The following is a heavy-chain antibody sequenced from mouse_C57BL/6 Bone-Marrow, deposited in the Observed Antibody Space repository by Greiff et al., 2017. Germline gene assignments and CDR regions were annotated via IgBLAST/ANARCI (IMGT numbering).Heavy chain of an antibody. CDR2: IWSGGST. J-gene: IGHJ3*01. D-gene: IGHD1-1*01. CDR1: GFSLTSYG. Sequence: VQLVESGPGLVQPSQSLSITCTVSGFSLTSYGVHWVRQSPGKGLEWLGVIWSGGSTDYNAAFISSLSISKDNSKSQVFFKMTSLQADDTAIYYCASTYYYGSSPAWFAYWGQGTLVTVSA. V-gene: IGHV2-2*01. CDR3: ASTYYYGSSPAWFAY.